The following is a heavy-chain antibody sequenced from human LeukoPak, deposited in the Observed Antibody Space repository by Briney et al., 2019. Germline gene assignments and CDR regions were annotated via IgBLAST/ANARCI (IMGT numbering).Heavy chain of an antibody. CDR2: IIPILGIA. CDR1: GYTFTSYG. V-gene: IGHV1-69*04. CDR3: ASSLRGTTFDY. D-gene: IGHD4-17*01. J-gene: IGHJ4*02. Sequence: SVKVSCKASGYTFTSYGISWVRQAPGQGLEWMGRIIPILGIANYAQKFQGRVTITADKSTSTAYMELSSLRSEDTAVYYCASSLRGTTFDYWGQGTLVTVSS.